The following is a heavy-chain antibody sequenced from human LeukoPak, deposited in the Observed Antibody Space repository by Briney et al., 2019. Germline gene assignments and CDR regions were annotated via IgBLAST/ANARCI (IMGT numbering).Heavy chain of an antibody. CDR2: ISYDGSNK. Sequence: GGSLRLSCAASGFTFSSYGMHWVRQAPGKGLEWVAVISYDGSNKYYADSVKGRFTISRDNSKNTLYLQMNSLRAEDTAVYYCAKVRGYGDYVQNYYYGMDVWGQGTTVTVSS. J-gene: IGHJ6*02. D-gene: IGHD4-17*01. CDR1: GFTFSSYG. V-gene: IGHV3-30*18. CDR3: AKVRGYGDYVQNYYYGMDV.